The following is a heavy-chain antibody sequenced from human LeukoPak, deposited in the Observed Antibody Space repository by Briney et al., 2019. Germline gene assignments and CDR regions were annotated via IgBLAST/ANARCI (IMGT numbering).Heavy chain of an antibody. CDR2: ISYDGSNK. CDR3: ARAGQYCSSTSCSVHNWFDP. J-gene: IGHJ5*02. Sequence: GGSLRLSCAASGFTFSSYAMHWVRQAPGKGLEWVAVISYDGSNKYYADSVKGRFTISRDNSKNTLYLQMNSLRAEDTAVYYCARAGQYCSSTSCSVHNWFDPWGQGTLVTVSS. CDR1: GFTFSSYA. D-gene: IGHD2-2*01. V-gene: IGHV3-30-3*01.